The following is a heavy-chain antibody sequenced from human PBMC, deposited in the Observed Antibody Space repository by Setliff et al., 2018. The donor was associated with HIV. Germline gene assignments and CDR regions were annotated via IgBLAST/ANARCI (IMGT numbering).Heavy chain of an antibody. CDR1: GYTFTSYG. CDR3: ARDSDNFWSGYYAAFDY. V-gene: IGHV1-18*01. J-gene: IGHJ4*02. Sequence: ASVKVSCKASGYTFTSYGISWVRQAPGQGLEWMGWISAYNGSTNYAQKPQGRVTMTTDTSSSTAYLDLRSLRTDDTAVYYCARDSDNFWSGYYAAFDYWGQGTLVTVSS. CDR2: ISAYNGST. D-gene: IGHD3-3*01.